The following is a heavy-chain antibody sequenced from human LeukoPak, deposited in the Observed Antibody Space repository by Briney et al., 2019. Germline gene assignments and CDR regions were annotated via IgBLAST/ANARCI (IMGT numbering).Heavy chain of an antibody. J-gene: IGHJ2*01. CDR1: GFSFSSYA. V-gene: IGHV3-48*04. CDR3: ARAEADYDILPRYFDL. D-gene: IGHD3-9*01. CDR2: ISSSGSTI. Sequence: SGGSLKLSCAASGFSFSSYAMSWVRQAPGKGLEWVSYISSSGSTIYYADSVKGRFTISRDNAKNSLYLQMNSLRAEDTAVYYCARAEADYDILPRYFDLWGRGTLVTVSS.